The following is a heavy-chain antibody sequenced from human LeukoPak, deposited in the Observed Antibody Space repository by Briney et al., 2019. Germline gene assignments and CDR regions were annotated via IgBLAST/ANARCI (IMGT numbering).Heavy chain of an antibody. CDR3: ARGSGSYSSDAFDI. V-gene: IGHV3-74*01. Sequence: GGSLRLSCAASGFTFRSYWMHWVRQTPGKGLVWVSRINGDGSNTTYADSVKGRFTTSRDTAKNTLYLQMISLRADDTAVYYCARGSGSYSSDAFDIWGQGAMVTVSS. CDR1: GFTFRSYW. D-gene: IGHD3-10*01. CDR2: INGDGSNT. J-gene: IGHJ3*02.